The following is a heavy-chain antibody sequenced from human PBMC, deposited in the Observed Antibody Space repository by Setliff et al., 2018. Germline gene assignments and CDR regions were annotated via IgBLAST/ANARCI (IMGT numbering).Heavy chain of an antibody. CDR1: GYTFTAYY. J-gene: IGHJ5*02. Sequence: ASVKVSCKTSGYTFTAYYIHWVRQAPGQGLEWVGWINPDSGGSQFADKFQGRVSMTRDKSISTAYMELSRLRSDDTAVYYCARDRMISGSNWFDPWGQGTLVTVSS. D-gene: IGHD1-26*01. CDR2: INPDSGGS. CDR3: ARDRMISGSNWFDP. V-gene: IGHV1-2*07.